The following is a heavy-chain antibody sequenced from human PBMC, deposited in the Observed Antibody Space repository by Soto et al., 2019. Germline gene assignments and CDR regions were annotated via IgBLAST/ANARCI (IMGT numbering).Heavy chain of an antibody. CDR3: ARTNGYLDY. V-gene: IGHV6-1*01. CDR1: GDSLSSNNAA. J-gene: IGHJ4*02. CDR2: TYYRSKWYH. Sequence: PSQTLSLTCAISGDSLSSNNAAWNWIRQSPSRGLEWLGRTYYRSKWYHEYAVSVKGRITINPDTSKNQFSLQLNSVTPEDAAVYYCARTNGYLDYWGQGTLVTVSS. D-gene: IGHD4-17*01.